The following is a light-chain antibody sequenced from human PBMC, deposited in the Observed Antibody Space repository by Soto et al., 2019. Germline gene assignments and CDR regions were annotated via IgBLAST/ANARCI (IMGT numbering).Light chain of an antibody. V-gene: IGLV2-14*01. J-gene: IGLJ1*01. CDR2: EVS. CDR1: SSDVGGYKY. CDR3: SSYTSSSTYV. Sequence: QSVLTQPASVSGSPGQSITIPCTGTSSDVGGYKYVSWYQQHPGKAPKLMIYEVSNRPSGVSNRFSGSQSGNTASLTISGLQAEDEADYYCSSYTSSSTYVFGTGTKVTVL.